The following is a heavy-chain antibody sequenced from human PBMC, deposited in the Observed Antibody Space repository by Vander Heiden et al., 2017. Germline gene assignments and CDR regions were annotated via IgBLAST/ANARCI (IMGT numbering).Heavy chain of an antibody. Sequence: QVTLRASGPALVKPTQTLTLTCTFPGLSLRTRGMCVSWIRQPPGKALEWLALIDWDDDKYYSTSLKTRLTISKDTSKNQVVLTMTNMDPVDTATYYCARSYGGDYVHSFDYWGQGTLVTVSS. CDR1: GLSLRTRGMC. CDR3: ARSYGGDYVHSFDY. J-gene: IGHJ4*02. CDR2: IDWDDDK. V-gene: IGHV2-70*01. D-gene: IGHD4-17*01.